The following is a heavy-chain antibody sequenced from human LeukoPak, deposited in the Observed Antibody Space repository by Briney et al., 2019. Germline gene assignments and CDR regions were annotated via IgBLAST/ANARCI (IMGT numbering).Heavy chain of an antibody. CDR1: GFTFSSYW. CDR3: ARDRAEAHRDY. V-gene: IGHV3-7*01. J-gene: IGHJ4*02. D-gene: IGHD3-10*01. CDR2: IKQDGSEK. Sequence: QAGGSLRLSCAGSGFTFSSYWMTWVRQAPGKGLEWVANIKQDGSEKYYVDSVKGRFTISRDNAKNSLYLQMNSLRAEDTAVYYCARDRAEAHRDYWGQGTLVTVSS.